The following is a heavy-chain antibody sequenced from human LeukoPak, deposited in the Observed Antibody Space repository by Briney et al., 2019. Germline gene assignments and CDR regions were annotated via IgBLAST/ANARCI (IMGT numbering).Heavy chain of an antibody. V-gene: IGHV3-23*01. CDR1: GFTFSSYG. CDR2: ISGSGGST. Sequence: GGSLRLSCAASGFTFSSYGMSWVRQAPGKGLEWVSAISGSGGSTYYADSVKGRFTISRENSKNKLYLQMNSLRAEDTAVYYCAKKAEVVAAPFDYWGQGTLVTVSS. J-gene: IGHJ4*02. D-gene: IGHD2-15*01. CDR3: AKKAEVVAAPFDY.